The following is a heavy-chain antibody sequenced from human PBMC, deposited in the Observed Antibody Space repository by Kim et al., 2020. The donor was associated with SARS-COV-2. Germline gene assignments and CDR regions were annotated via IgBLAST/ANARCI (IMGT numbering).Heavy chain of an antibody. CDR2: MSGDATTT. D-gene: IGHD6-19*01. Sequence: GGSLRLSCAASGFPFSAFWMHWVRQIPGKGLEWVSRMSGDATTTNYADSVKGRFTMSRDNAKNTLYLQINNLRGEDTAIYYCVTHRSGWIDAFDIRGQGTLVTVSS. V-gene: IGHV3-74*01. J-gene: IGHJ3*02. CDR1: GFPFSAFW. CDR3: VTHRSGWIDAFDI.